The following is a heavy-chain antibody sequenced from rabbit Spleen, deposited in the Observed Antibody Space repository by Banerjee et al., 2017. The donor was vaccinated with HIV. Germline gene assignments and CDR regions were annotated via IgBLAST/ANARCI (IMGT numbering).Heavy chain of an antibody. Sequence: QLGESGGDLVQPGGSLKLSCTASGFTLSSYYMNWVRQAPGKGLEWIGYIDPVFGITYFANWVNGRFSISRENAQNTVFLQITSLTAADTATYFCARDGAGGSYFALWGPGTLVTVS. CDR2: IDPVFGIT. CDR3: ARDGAGGSYFAL. V-gene: IGHV1S7*01. CDR1: GFTLSSYY. J-gene: IGHJ4*01. D-gene: IGHD8-1*01.